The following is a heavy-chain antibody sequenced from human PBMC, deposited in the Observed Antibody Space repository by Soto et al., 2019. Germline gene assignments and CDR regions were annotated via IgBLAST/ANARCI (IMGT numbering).Heavy chain of an antibody. J-gene: IGHJ6*03. CDR3: ARPYTYGSYYYMDV. V-gene: IGHV1-18*01. D-gene: IGHD5-18*01. CDR2: ISAYNGNT. Sequence: VQLVQSGAEVMEPGASVKVSCKASGYTFTNYGISWVRQAPGQGLEWVGWISAYNGNTNYAQRLQDRVTMTTDTSTSTAYMELRTLRSDDTAVYYCARPYTYGSYYYMDVWGKGTTVTVSS. CDR1: GYTFTNYG.